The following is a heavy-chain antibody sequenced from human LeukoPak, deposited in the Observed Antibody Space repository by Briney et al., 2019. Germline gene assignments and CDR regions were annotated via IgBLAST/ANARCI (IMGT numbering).Heavy chain of an antibody. D-gene: IGHD3-22*01. CDR1: GGSISSGSYY. CDR3: ARDVSGYAWFDP. V-gene: IGHV4-61*02. J-gene: IGHJ5*02. Sequence: KASETLSLTCTVSGGSISSGSYYWSWIRQPAGKGLEWIGRIYTSGSTNYNPSLKSRVTISVDTSKNQFSLKLSPVTAADTAVYYCARDVSGYAWFDPWGQGTLVTVSS. CDR2: IYTSGST.